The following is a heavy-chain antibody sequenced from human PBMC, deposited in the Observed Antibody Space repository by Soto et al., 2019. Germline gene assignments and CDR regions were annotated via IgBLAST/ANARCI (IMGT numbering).Heavy chain of an antibody. J-gene: IGHJ1*01. CDR2: ISGYGGGT. CDR3: AKDYEVLLSATREYFQH. Sequence: EVQLLESGGGLVQPGGSLRLSCAASGFTFSSYAMSWVRQAPGKGLEWVSAISGYGGGTYYADSMRGRYTISRDNSTNTINLQMNSLRAEDTAVYYCAKDYEVLLSATREYFQHWGQGTLVTVSS. CDR1: GFTFSSYA. V-gene: IGHV3-23*01. D-gene: IGHD2-21*02.